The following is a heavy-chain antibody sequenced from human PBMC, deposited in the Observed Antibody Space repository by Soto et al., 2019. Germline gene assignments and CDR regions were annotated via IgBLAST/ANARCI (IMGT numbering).Heavy chain of an antibody. CDR1: GFTFSTYG. Sequence: PGGSLRLSCAPSGFTFSTYGMHWIRQAPGKGLEWLAVIWYDGNNKYYADSVKGRFTISRDNSESTLYLQMNSLRADDTAIYYCARDLYYDSSGNPDYWGQGTLVTVSS. V-gene: IGHV3-33*01. CDR3: ARDLYYDSSGNPDY. CDR2: IWYDGNNK. J-gene: IGHJ4*02. D-gene: IGHD3-22*01.